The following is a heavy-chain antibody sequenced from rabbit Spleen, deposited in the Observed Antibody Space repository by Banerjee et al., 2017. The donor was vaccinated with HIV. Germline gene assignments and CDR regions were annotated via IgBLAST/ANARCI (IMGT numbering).Heavy chain of an antibody. Sequence: QQLVESGGGLVKPGASLTLTCTASGFSFSISYDMCWVRQAPGKGLEWISCIAGGSSGFTYSATWAKGRFTISKTSSTTVTLQMTSLTVADTATYFCARGTNSGGYGLELWGQGTLVTVS. D-gene: IGHD1-1*01. CDR3: ARGTNSGGYGLEL. CDR1: GFSFSISYD. CDR2: IAGGSSGFT. V-gene: IGHV1S40*01. J-gene: IGHJ6*01.